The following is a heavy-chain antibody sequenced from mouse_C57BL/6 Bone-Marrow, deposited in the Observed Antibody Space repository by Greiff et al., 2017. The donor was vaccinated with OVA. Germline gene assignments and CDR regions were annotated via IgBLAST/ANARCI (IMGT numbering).Heavy chain of an antibody. CDR1: GYTFTSYG. D-gene: IGHD1-1*01. J-gene: IGHJ1*03. CDR3: ARYNYYYDSSHWYFDV. Sequence: QVQLQQSGAELARPGASVKLSCKASGYTFTSYGISWVKQRTGQGLEWIGEIYPRSGNTYYNEKFKGKATLTADKSSSTAYMELRSLTSEDSAVYFCARYNYYYDSSHWYFDVWGTGTTVTVSS. V-gene: IGHV1-81*01. CDR2: IYPRSGNT.